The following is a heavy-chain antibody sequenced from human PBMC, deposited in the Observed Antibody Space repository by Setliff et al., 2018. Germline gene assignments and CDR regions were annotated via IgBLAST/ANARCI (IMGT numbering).Heavy chain of an antibody. CDR3: VRHRSPPRRDSDGYYYDHYYYFYIDV. CDR2: ISYSGNT. J-gene: IGHJ6*03. CDR1: GGSFSSSDDY. D-gene: IGHD3-22*01. Sequence: SETLSLTCNVSGGSFSSSDDYWGWIRQPPGKGPEWLGSISYSGNTKYSPSLKSRVTISVDTSKNQFSLKLSSVTAADTAVYYCVRHRSPPRRDSDGYYYDHYYYFYIDVWGKGTTVTVSS. V-gene: IGHV4-39*01.